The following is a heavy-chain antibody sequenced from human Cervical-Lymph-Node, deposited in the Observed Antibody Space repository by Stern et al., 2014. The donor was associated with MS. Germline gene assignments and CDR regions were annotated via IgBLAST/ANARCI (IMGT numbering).Heavy chain of an antibody. Sequence: MQLVESGGGVVQPGRSLRLSCAASGFTFSSYGMHWVRQAPGKGLEWVAVIRYDGSNKYYADSVKGRFTISRDNSKNTLYLQMNSLRAEDTAVYYCARDRHDLGYCSGGSCYLPDYWGQGTLVTVSS. CDR1: GFTFSSYG. CDR2: IRYDGSNK. CDR3: ARDRHDLGYCSGGSCYLPDY. J-gene: IGHJ4*02. V-gene: IGHV3-33*01. D-gene: IGHD2-15*01.